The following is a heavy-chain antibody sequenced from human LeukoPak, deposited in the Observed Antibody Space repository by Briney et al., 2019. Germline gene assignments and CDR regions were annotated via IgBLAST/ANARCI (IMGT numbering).Heavy chain of an antibody. J-gene: IGHJ4*02. V-gene: IGHV3-23*01. CDR2: LSGGGAST. Sequence: GGSLRLSRAASGFTFSSCAMTWVRQAPGKGLEWVSSLSGGGASTFYADSVKGRFTISRDNSKNTLSLQMSSLRAEDTAVYFCAKYLGKYSYGYSGLDYWGRGTLVTVSS. CDR3: AKYLGKYSYGYSGLDY. D-gene: IGHD5-18*01. CDR1: GFTFSSCA.